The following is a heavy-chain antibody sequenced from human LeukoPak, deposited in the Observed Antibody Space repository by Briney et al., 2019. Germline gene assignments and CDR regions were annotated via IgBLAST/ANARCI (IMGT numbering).Heavy chain of an antibody. V-gene: IGHV3-30*09. Sequence: GGSLRLSCAASGFTFSSYAMHWVRQAPGKGLEWVAVISYDGSNKYYADSVKGRFAISRDNSKNTLYLQMNSLRAEDTAVYYCAREGTLGVYFDYWGQGTLVTVS. CDR3: AREGTLGVYFDY. CDR2: ISYDGSNK. CDR1: GFTFSSYA. J-gene: IGHJ4*02.